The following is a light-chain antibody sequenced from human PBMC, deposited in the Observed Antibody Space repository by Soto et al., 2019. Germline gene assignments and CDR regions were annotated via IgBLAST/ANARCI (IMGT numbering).Light chain of an antibody. J-gene: IGKJ5*01. CDR3: QQLNAYPLT. CDR2: GAS. Sequence: DVQLTQSPSFLSSSVGDRVTITCLASHGISNYLAWFQQKPGRAPNLLIYGASNLQSGVPSRFGGSGSGTDFTLTISNLQPEDSETYYCQQLNAYPLTFGQRTRPAI. V-gene: IGKV1-9*01. CDR1: HGISNY.